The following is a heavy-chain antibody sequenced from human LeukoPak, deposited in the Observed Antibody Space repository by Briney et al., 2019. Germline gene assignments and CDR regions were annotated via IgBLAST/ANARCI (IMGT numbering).Heavy chain of an antibody. CDR1: GYTLTSYA. D-gene: IGHD3-22*01. J-gene: IGHJ4*02. Sequence: ASVKVSCKASGYTLTSYAMNWVRQAPGQGLEWMGWINTNTGNPTYAQGFTGRFVFSLDTSVSTAYLQISSLKAEDTALYYCARYGSSGYYHPSSFDYWGQGTLVTVSS. CDR3: ARYGSSGYYHPSSFDY. V-gene: IGHV7-4-1*02. CDR2: INTNTGNP.